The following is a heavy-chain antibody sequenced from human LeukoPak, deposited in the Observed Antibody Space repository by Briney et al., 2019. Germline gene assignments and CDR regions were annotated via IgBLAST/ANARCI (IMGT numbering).Heavy chain of an antibody. CDR1: GFTFTSYG. D-gene: IGHD6-13*01. Sequence: GGSLRLSCAASGFTFTSYGISWVRQAPGQGLEWMGWISAYNGNTNYAQKLQGRVTMTTDTSTSTAYMELRSLRSDDTAVYYCARAAAAGTYYFDYWGQGTLVTVSS. V-gene: IGHV1-18*01. CDR2: ISAYNGNT. J-gene: IGHJ4*02. CDR3: ARAAAAGTYYFDY.